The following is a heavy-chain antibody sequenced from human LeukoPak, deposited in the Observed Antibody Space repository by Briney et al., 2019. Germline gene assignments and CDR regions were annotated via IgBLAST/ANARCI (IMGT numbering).Heavy chain of an antibody. V-gene: IGHV4-61*02. CDR3: AREGVSSSWNFDY. D-gene: IGHD6-13*01. Sequence: PSETLSLTCTVPGGSISSGSYYWSWIRQPAGKGLEWIGRIYTSGSTNYNPSLKSRVTISVDTSKNQFSLKLSSVTAADTAVYYCAREGVSSSWNFDYWGQGTLVTVSS. CDR2: IYTSGST. CDR1: GGSISSGSYY. J-gene: IGHJ4*02.